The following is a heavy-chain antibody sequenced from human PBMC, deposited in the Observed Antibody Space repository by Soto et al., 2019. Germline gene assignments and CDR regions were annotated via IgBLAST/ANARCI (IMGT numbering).Heavy chain of an antibody. CDR1: GFTFSSYW. Sequence: HPGGSLRLSCAASGFTFSSYWMSWVRQAPGKGLEWVANIKQDGSEKYYVDSVKGRFTISRNNAKNSLYLQMNSLRAEDTAVYYCARSGEGPLGYYYYGMDVWGQGTTVTVSS. D-gene: IGHD7-27*01. CDR2: IKQDGSEK. V-gene: IGHV3-7*05. CDR3: ARSGEGPLGYYYYGMDV. J-gene: IGHJ6*02.